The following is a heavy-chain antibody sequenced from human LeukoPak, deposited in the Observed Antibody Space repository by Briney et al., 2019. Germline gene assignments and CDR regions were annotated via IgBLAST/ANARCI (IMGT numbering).Heavy chain of an antibody. J-gene: IGHJ4*02. CDR3: ARFPDSRGFDYFDY. D-gene: IGHD3-22*01. V-gene: IGHV4-59*01. CDR2: IYYSGST. Sequence: PSETLSLTCTVSGGSISSYYWSWIRQPPGKGLGWIGYIYYSGSTNYNPSLKSRATISVDTSKNQFSLKLSSVTAADTAVYYCARFPDSRGFDYFDYWGQGTLVTVSS. CDR1: GGSISSYY.